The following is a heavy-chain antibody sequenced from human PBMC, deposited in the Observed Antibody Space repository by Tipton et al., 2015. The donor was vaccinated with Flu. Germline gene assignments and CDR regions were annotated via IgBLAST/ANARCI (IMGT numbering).Heavy chain of an antibody. Sequence: QLVQSGAEVKKPGESLKISCKGSGYSFTSYWIGWVRQMPGKGLEWMGIIYPGDSDTRYSPSFQGRVTISADKSISTAYLQWSSLKAADTAMYYCARHRGYSYGWASGYYYYGMDVWGQGTTVTVSS. CDR3: ARHRGYSYGWASGYYYYGMDV. J-gene: IGHJ6*02. CDR2: IYPGDSDT. V-gene: IGHV5-51*01. CDR1: GYSFTSYW. D-gene: IGHD5-18*01.